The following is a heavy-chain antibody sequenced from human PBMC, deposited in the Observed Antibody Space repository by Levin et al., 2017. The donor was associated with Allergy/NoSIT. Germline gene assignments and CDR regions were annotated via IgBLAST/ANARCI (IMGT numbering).Heavy chain of an antibody. CDR1: GFTFSSYG. V-gene: IGHV3-30*18. CDR2: ISYDGSNK. J-gene: IGHJ4*02. CDR3: AKEPYYYGSGSYDRRFDY. Sequence: SCAASGFTFSSYGMHWVRQAPGKGLEWVAVISYDGSNKYYADSVKGRFTISRDNSKNTLYLQMNSLRAEDTAVYYCAKEPYYYGSGSYDRRFDYWGQGTLVTVSS. D-gene: IGHD3-10*01.